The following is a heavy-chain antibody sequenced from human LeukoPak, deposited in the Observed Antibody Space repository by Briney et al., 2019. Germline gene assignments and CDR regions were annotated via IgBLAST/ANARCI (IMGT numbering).Heavy chain of an antibody. D-gene: IGHD3-9*01. Sequence: GGSLRLSCAASGFTVSSNYMSWVRQALGKGLEWVSVIYSGGSTYYADSVKGRFTISRDNSKNTLYLQMNSLRAEDTAVYYCARDRADYDILTGYYSGYYFDYWGQGTLVTVSS. CDR3: ARDRADYDILTGYYSGYYFDY. CDR2: IYSGGST. V-gene: IGHV3-53*01. J-gene: IGHJ4*02. CDR1: GFTVSSNY.